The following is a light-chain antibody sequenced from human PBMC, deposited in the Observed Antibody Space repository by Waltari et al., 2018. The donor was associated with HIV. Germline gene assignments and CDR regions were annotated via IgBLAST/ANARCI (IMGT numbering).Light chain of an antibody. V-gene: IGKV4-1*01. CDR2: WAS. CDR1: QSVLYSSDNKNY. CDR3: QQFYTTPCT. Sequence: DIVMTQSPDSLAVSLGERATINCESSQSVLYSSDNKNYLAWYQQKPGQSPKLLIYWASTRESGVPDRFHGSGSGTDFTLTISSLQTEDVAVYYCQQFYTTPCTFGPGTKVDIK. J-gene: IGKJ3*01.